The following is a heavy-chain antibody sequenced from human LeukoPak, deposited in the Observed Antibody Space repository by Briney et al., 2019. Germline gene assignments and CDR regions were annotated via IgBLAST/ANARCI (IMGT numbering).Heavy chain of an antibody. Sequence: SQTLSLTCTVSGGSISSANYYWSWIRQPAGKGLEWIGRIYTSGSTNYNPSLKSRVTISVDTSKNQFSLKLSSVTAADTAVYYCAREGSAVAASTWFDPWGQGTLVTVSS. D-gene: IGHD6-19*01. CDR1: GGSISSANYY. CDR2: IYTSGST. CDR3: AREGSAVAASTWFDP. V-gene: IGHV4-61*02. J-gene: IGHJ5*02.